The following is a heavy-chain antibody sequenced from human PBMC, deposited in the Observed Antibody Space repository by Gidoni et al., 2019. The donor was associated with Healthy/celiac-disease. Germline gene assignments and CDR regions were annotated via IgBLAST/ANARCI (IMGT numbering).Heavy chain of an antibody. CDR3: TTESDFWSGYSVEDAFDI. J-gene: IGHJ3*02. CDR1: GFTFSNAW. D-gene: IGHD3-3*01. Sequence: EFQLVESGGGLLKPGGSLRLSCAASGFTFSNAWMSWVRQAPGKGLEWVGRIKSKTDGRTTDYAAPVKGRFTISRDDTKNTLYLQMNSLKTEDTAVYYCTTESDFWSGYSVEDAFDIWGQGTMVTVSS. CDR2: IKSKTDGRTT. V-gene: IGHV3-15*01.